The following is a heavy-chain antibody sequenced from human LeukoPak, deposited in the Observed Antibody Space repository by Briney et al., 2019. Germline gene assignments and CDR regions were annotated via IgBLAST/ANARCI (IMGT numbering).Heavy chain of an antibody. CDR3: AREKSTGLVTPDWFDP. Sequence: GGSLRLSCAASGFTFSSYGMHWVRQAPGKGLEWVAVISYDGSNKYYADSVKGRFTISRDNSKNTLYLQMNSLRAEDTAVYYCAREKSTGLVTPDWFDPWGQGTLVTVSS. J-gene: IGHJ5*02. D-gene: IGHD3/OR15-3a*01. CDR1: GFTFSSYG. CDR2: ISYDGSNK. V-gene: IGHV3-30*03.